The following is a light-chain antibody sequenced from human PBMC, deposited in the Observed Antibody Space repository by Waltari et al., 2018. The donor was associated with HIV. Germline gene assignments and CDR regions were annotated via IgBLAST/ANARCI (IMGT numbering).Light chain of an antibody. CDR1: QHVGSRR. V-gene: IGKV3-20*01. CDR2: DAS. J-gene: IGKJ4*01. Sequence: EIVLTQSPGTLSLSPGDRATLSCRASQHVGSRRLAWYQRKLGQAPRLLIYDASTRATGIPDRFSGSGSGTDFTLTINRLEPEDFAVYFCQQYGDTPLTFGRGTKVEIK. CDR3: QQYGDTPLT.